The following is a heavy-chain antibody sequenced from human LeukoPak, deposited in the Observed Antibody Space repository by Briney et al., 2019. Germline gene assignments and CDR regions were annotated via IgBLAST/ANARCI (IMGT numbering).Heavy chain of an antibody. Sequence: ASVKVSCKASGYTCTSYGISWVRQAPGQGLEWMGWISAYNGNTNYAQKLQGRVTMTTDTSTSTAYMELRSLRSDDTAVYYCARVKRSGDYYDSSGYSDGLDYFDYWGQGTLVTVSS. CDR1: GYTCTSYG. J-gene: IGHJ4*02. V-gene: IGHV1-18*01. D-gene: IGHD3-22*01. CDR3: ARVKRSGDYYDSSGYSDGLDYFDY. CDR2: ISAYNGNT.